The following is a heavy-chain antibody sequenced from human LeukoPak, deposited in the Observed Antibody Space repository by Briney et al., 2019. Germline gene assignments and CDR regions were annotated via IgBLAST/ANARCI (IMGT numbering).Heavy chain of an antibody. V-gene: IGHV4-59*01. D-gene: IGHD5-18*01. Sequence: SETLSLTCTVSGGSISSYYWSWIRQPPGKGLEWIGYIYYSGSTNYNPSLKSRVTISVDTSKNQFSLKLSSVTAADTAVYYCARDPPAMYGMDVRGQGTTVTVSS. J-gene: IGHJ6*02. CDR2: IYYSGST. CDR3: ARDPPAMYGMDV. CDR1: GGSISSYY.